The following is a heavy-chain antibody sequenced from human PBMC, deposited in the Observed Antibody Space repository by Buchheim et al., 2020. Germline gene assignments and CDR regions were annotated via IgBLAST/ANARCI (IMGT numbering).Heavy chain of an antibody. D-gene: IGHD2-15*01. V-gene: IGHV4-61*02. Sequence: QVQLQESGPGLVKPSQTLSLTCTVSGGSINSGSYFHSWIRQPAGKGLEWIGRIYTSGTIQYNPALQSRVTISVDTSKHQFSLKLSSVTAADTAVYYCARGYCSGGICYSGGMDVWGQGTT. CDR1: GGSINSGSYF. CDR2: IYTSGTI. J-gene: IGHJ6*02. CDR3: ARGYCSGGICYSGGMDV.